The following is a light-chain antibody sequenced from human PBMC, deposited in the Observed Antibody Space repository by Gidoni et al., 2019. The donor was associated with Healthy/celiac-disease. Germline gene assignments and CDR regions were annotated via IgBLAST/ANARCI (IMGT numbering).Light chain of an antibody. CDR3: QQYYSTPYT. V-gene: IGKV4-1*01. Sequence: DIVMPQLPDSLAVSLGERATINCKSSQSVLYSSNNKNYLAWYQQKPGQPPKLLISWASTRESGVPARFSVSGSVTDFTLTISSLQAEDVAVYYCQQYYSTPYTFGQGTKLEIK. J-gene: IGKJ2*01. CDR1: QSVLYSSNNKNY. CDR2: WAS.